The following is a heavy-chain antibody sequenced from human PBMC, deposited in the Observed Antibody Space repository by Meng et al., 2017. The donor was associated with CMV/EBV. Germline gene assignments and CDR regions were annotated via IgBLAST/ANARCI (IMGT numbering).Heavy chain of an antibody. CDR1: GCCISSGDYY. V-gene: IGHV4-30-4*01. J-gene: IGHJ5*02. D-gene: IGHD3-10*01. Sequence: GQPEERGPGLVKPSQPLSLTLTVPGCCISSGDYYWSWIRQPPGKGLEWIGYIYYSGSTYYNPSLKSRVTISVDTSKNQFSLKLSSVTAADTAVYYCARGFTGVLLWFGESLGWFDPWGQGTLVTVSS. CDR2: IYYSGST. CDR3: ARGFTGVLLWFGESLGWFDP.